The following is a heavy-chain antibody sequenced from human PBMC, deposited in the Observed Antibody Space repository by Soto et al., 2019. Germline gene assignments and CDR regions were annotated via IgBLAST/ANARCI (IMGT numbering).Heavy chain of an antibody. CDR2: ISSSSSYI. J-gene: IGHJ4*02. CDR3: ARDWGYCSGGSCYFHTSGYFDY. D-gene: IGHD2-15*01. CDR1: GFTFSSYS. V-gene: IGHV3-21*01. Sequence: GGSLRLSCAASGFTFSSYSMNWVRQAPGKGLEWVSSISSSSSYIYYAGSVKGRFTISRDNAKNSLYLQMNSLRAEDTAVYYCARDWGYCSGGSCYFHTSGYFDYWGQGTLVTVSS.